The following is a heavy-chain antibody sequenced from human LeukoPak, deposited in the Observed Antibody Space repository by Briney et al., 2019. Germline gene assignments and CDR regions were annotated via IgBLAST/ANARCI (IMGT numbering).Heavy chain of an antibody. CDR1: GGSFSGYY. CDR3: ARGEGIAAAADSFDY. D-gene: IGHD6-13*01. J-gene: IGHJ4*02. CDR2: INHSGST. Sequence: SETLSPTCAVYGGSFSGYYWSWIRQPPGKGLEWIGEINHSGSTNYNPSLKSRVTISVDTSKNQFSLKLSSVTAADTAVYYCARGEGIAAAADSFDYWGQGTLVTVSS. V-gene: IGHV4-34*01.